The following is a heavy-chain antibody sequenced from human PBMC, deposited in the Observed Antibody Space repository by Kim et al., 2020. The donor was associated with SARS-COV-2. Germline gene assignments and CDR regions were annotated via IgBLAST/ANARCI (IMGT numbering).Heavy chain of an antibody. J-gene: IGHJ4*02. Sequence: YNPSLKIRGTISVEKSKNQFSLKRSSVTAADTAVYYCARSIAVAGLFDYWGQGTLVTVSS. V-gene: IGHV4-4*02. D-gene: IGHD6-19*01. CDR3: ARSIAVAGLFDY.